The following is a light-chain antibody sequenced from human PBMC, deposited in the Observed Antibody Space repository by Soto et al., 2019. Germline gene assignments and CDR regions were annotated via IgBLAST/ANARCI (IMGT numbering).Light chain of an antibody. CDR2: DAS. Sequence: DIQMTQSPSSLSASVGDRVIITCRASQTISTYLTWYQQKPGKAPKILIYDASSLQSRVPSRFSGSGSGTDFTLTISSLQHEDFATYYCQQSYNTLWTFGQGTKVEIK. J-gene: IGKJ1*01. CDR3: QQSYNTLWT. V-gene: IGKV1-39*01. CDR1: QTISTY.